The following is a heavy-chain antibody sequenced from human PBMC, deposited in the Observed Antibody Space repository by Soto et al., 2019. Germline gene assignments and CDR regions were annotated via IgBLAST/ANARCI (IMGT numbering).Heavy chain of an antibody. V-gene: IGHV3-48*02. CDR3: ARGDCSGGSRYGIDV. CDR1: GFAFSGHT. Sequence: VGSLRLSCAASGFAFSGHTMNWVRQAPGKGLEWVAYIGNTLDTIYYADSVKGRFIISRDDAMKSVFLHMSSLRDDETAVYYCARGDCSGGSRYGIDVWGRGTTVTVSS. D-gene: IGHD2-15*01. CDR2: IGNTLDTI. J-gene: IGHJ6*02.